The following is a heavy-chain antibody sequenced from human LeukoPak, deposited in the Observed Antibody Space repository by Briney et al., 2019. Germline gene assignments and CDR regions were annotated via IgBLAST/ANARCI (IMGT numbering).Heavy chain of an antibody. D-gene: IGHD3-10*01. J-gene: IGHJ4*02. Sequence: GGSLRLSCAASGFTFSDYAMTWVRQAPGKGLEWVAVISYDGSNKYYADSVKGRFTISRDNSKNTLYLQMNSLRAEDTAVYYCARSQLLWFGESPFDYWGQGTLVTVSS. CDR2: ISYDGSNK. CDR1: GFTFSDYA. V-gene: IGHV3-30-3*01. CDR3: ARSQLLWFGESPFDY.